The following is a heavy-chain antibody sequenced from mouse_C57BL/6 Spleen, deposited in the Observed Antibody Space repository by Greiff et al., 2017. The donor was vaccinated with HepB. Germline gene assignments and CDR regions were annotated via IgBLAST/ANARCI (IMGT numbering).Heavy chain of an antibody. D-gene: IGHD1-1*01. CDR1: GFTFSSYA. J-gene: IGHJ2*01. CDR3: ARETTGFDY. V-gene: IGHV5-4*01. CDR2: ISDGGSYT. Sequence: EVKVEESGGGLVKPGGSLKLSCAASGFTFSSYAMSWVRQTPEKRLEWVATISDGGSYTYYPDNVKGRFTISRDNAKNNRYLQMSHLKSEDTAMYYCARETTGFDYWGQGTTLTVSS.